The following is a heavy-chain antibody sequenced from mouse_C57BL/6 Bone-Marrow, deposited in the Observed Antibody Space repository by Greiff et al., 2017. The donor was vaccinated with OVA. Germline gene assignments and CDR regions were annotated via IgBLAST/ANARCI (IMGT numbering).Heavy chain of an antibody. J-gene: IGHJ2*01. Sequence: EVKLMESEGGLVQPGSSMKLSCTASGFTFSDYYMAWVRQVPEKGLEWVANINYDGSSTYYLDSLKSRFIISRDNAKNILYLQMSSLKSEDTATYYCARRKWPYYFDYWGQGTTLTVSS. CDR2: INYDGSST. V-gene: IGHV5-16*01. CDR3: ARRKWPYYFDY. CDR1: GFTFSDYY.